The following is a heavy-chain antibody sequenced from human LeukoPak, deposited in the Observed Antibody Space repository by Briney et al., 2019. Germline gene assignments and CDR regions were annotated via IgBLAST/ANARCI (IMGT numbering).Heavy chain of an antibody. CDR2: IYHSGST. D-gene: IGHD3-9*01. CDR1: GGSISSYY. V-gene: IGHV4-59*12. Sequence: PSETLSLTCTVSGGSISSYYWSWSRQPPGKGLEWIGYIYHSGSTYYNPSLKSRVTISVDRSKNQFSLKLSSVTAADTAVYYCARAVQGYYDILTGPLDVWGKGTTVTVSS. CDR3: ARAVQGYYDILTGPLDV. J-gene: IGHJ6*04.